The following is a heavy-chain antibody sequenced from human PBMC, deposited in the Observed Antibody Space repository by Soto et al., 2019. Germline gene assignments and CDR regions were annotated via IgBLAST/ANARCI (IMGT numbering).Heavy chain of an antibody. D-gene: IGHD3-10*01. CDR1: GYTFTGYY. CDR2: INPNSGGT. Sequence: GASVKVSCKASGYTFTGYYMHWVRQAPGQGLEWMGWINPNSGGTNYAQKFQGRVTMTRDTSISTAYMELSRLRSDDTAVYYCASQSYPLGGYYYYGMDVWGQGTTVTVSS. V-gene: IGHV1-2*02. J-gene: IGHJ6*02. CDR3: ASQSYPLGGYYYYGMDV.